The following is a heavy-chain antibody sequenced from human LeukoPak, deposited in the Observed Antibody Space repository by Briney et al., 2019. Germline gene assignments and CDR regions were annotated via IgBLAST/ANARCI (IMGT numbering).Heavy chain of an antibody. CDR3: ARDVHGDYGSGWFDP. J-gene: IGHJ5*02. D-gene: IGHD4-17*01. V-gene: IGHV1-69*05. Sequence: SLKVSCKTSVGTFNNSAISWVRQAPEQGLEWLGGIMPLVGTAGYAQKFQGRVTITKDESTRTVYLELTSLTSDDTAVYYCARDVHGDYGSGWFDPWGQGTLVSVSS. CDR2: IMPLVGTA. CDR1: VGTFNNSA.